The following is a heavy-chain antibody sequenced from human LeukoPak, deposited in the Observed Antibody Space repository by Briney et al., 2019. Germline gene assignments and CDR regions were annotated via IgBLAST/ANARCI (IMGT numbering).Heavy chain of an antibody. J-gene: IGHJ4*02. Sequence: SGPTLVKPTQTLTLTCTFSGFSLSTSGVGVGWIRQPPGKALEWLALIYWDDDQRYSPSLKSRLTITKDTSKNQVVLTMTNMDPVDTATYYCAHGGVTTSGFDYWGQGTLVTVSS. CDR1: GFSLSTSGVG. CDR3: AHGGVTTSGFDY. D-gene: IGHD4-17*01. CDR2: IYWDDDQ. V-gene: IGHV2-5*02.